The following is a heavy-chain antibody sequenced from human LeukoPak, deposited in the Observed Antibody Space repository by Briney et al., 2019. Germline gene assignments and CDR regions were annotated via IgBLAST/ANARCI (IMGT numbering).Heavy chain of an antibody. Sequence: ASVKVSCTASGYTFTGYYMHWVRQAPGQGLEWMGGIIPIFGTANYAQKFQGRVTITADESTSTAYMELSSLRSEDTAVYYCARDRGHYDSSGYSYWYFDLWGRGTLVTVSS. D-gene: IGHD3-22*01. V-gene: IGHV1-69*13. CDR2: IIPIFGTA. CDR3: ARDRGHYDSSGYSYWYFDL. J-gene: IGHJ2*01. CDR1: GYTFTGYY.